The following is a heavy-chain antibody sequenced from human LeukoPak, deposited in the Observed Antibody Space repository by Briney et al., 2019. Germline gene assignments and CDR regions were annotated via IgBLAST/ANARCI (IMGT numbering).Heavy chain of an antibody. CDR3: VREGSGYAGFDY. D-gene: IGHD5-12*01. CDR1: GGSISSYY. CDR2: IYYSGST. Sequence: SEALSLTCTVSGGSISSYYWGWIRQPPGRRLECIGYIYYSGSTSYNPSLKSRVTISVDTSKNQFSLKLRSVTAADTAVYYCVREGSGYAGFDYWGQGTLVTVSS. J-gene: IGHJ4*02. V-gene: IGHV4-59*01.